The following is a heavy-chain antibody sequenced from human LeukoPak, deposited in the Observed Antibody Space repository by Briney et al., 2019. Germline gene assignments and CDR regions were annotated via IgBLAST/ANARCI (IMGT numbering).Heavy chain of an antibody. J-gene: IGHJ4*02. Sequence: GGSLRLSCAASGFTFSNAWMSWGRQAPGKGLEWVGRIKSKTDGGTTDYAAPVKGRFTISRDDSKNTLYLQMNSLKTEDTAVYYCTTRLLIAFGGVIASTFDYWGQGTLVTVSS. CDR2: IKSKTDGGTT. D-gene: IGHD3-16*02. V-gene: IGHV3-15*01. CDR1: GFTFSNAW. CDR3: TTRLLIAFGGVIASTFDY.